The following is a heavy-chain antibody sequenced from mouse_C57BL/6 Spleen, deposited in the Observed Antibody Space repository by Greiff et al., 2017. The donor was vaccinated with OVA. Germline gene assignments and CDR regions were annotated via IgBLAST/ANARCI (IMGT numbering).Heavy chain of an antibody. J-gene: IGHJ4*01. V-gene: IGHV5-17*01. CDR2: ISGGSSTI. CDR1: GFTFSDYG. D-gene: IGHD1-1*01. CDR3: GNEYDGSRPYALDY. Sequence: EVQVVESGGGLVKPGGSLKLSCAASGFTFSDYGMHWVRQAPEKGLEWVAYISGGSSTIYYADTVKGRFTISRDNAKNTLFLQMTSLRSEDTAMYYGGNEYDGSRPYALDYWGQGTSVTVSS.